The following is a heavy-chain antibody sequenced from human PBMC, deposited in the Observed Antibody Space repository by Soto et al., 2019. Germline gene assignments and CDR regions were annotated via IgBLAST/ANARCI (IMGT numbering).Heavy chain of an antibody. CDR3: TRDWRHFVH. CDR1: GFTFSGFF. Sequence: VQLVDSGGGLVQPGGSLRLSCAASGFTFSGFFMTWVRQAPGKGLEWVANIRQDGSEKNYVDSVRGRFTISRDNAENTLYLQMNNLHAEDTALYYCTRDWRHFVHWSQGALVTVSA. V-gene: IGHV3-7*04. CDR2: IRQDGSEK. J-gene: IGHJ4*02.